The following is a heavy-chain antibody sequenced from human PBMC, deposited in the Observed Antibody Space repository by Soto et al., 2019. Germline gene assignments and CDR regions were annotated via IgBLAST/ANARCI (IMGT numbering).Heavy chain of an antibody. V-gene: IGHV4-39*01. Sequence: QVQLQESGPGLVKPSETLSLTCNISGGSVSDTSYYWGWIRQSPVKGLEWIANIYFNGNTYYNPSLKSRVPISQDTSKNQFHLKLTSVTAADTAVYYCTRQYLGCFDPWGQGTLVTVSS. J-gene: IGHJ5*02. CDR2: IYFNGNT. CDR1: GGSVSDTSYY. CDR3: TRQYLGCFDP. D-gene: IGHD2-2*01.